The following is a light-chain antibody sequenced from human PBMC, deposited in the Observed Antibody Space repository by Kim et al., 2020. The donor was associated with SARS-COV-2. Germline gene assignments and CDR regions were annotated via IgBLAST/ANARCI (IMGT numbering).Light chain of an antibody. CDR3: AAWDDSLNGWV. Sequence: QSVLTQPPSASGTPGQKVTISCSGSSSNIGSNTVNWYHQFPGTAPKLLIYSNDQRPSVVPDRFSGSKSGTSASLAISGLQSEGEIDYYCAAWDDSLNGWVFGGGTQLTVL. CDR2: SND. V-gene: IGLV1-44*01. J-gene: IGLJ3*02. CDR1: SSNIGSNT.